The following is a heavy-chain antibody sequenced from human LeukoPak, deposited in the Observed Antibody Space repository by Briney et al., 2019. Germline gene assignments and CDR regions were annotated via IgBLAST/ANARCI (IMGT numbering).Heavy chain of an antibody. CDR1: GFTFSGYS. Sequence: PGGSLRLSCAASGFTFSGYSMNWVRQAPGKGLEWVSSISSSSSYIYYADSVKGRFTISRDNAKNSLYLQMNSLRAEDTAVYYCARDLGSSGYYYYYYMDVWGKGTTVTVSS. CDR2: ISSSSSYI. J-gene: IGHJ6*03. D-gene: IGHD6-6*01. V-gene: IGHV3-21*01. CDR3: ARDLGSSGYYYYYYMDV.